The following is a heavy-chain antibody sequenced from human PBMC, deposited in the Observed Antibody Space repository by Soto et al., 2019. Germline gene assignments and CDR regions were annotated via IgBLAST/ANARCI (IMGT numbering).Heavy chain of an antibody. J-gene: IGHJ6*03. D-gene: IGHD2-2*01. CDR2: IYYSGST. CDR1: GGSISSSSYY. CDR3: ARDRGIVVVPADMDV. V-gene: IGHV4-39*02. Sequence: PSETLSLTCTVSGGSISSSSYYWGWIRQPPGKGLEWIGSIYYSGSTYYNPSLKSRVTISVDTSKNQFSLKLSSVTAADTAVYYCARDRGIVVVPADMDVWGKGTTVTVSS.